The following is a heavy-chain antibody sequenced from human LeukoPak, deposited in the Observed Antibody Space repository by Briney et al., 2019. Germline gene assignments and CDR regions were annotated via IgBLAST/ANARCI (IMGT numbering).Heavy chain of an antibody. CDR2: ISGSGGST. CDR1: GFTFSSYA. J-gene: IGHJ4*02. V-gene: IGHV3-23*01. D-gene: IGHD3-9*01. Sequence: GGSLRLSCAASGFTFSSYAMSWVRQAPGKGLEWVSSISGSGGSTYYADSVKGRFTISRDNSKNTLYLQMNSLRVEDTAVYYGAKGVDILTGYYVYYFDYWGQGTLVTVSS. CDR3: AKGVDILTGYYVYYFDY.